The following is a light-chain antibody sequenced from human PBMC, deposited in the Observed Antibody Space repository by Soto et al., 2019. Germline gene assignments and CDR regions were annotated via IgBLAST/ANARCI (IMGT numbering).Light chain of an antibody. V-gene: IGKV2-28*01. CDR1: QSLLHSNGYIY. J-gene: IGKJ4*01. CDR2: LAS. CDR3: MQALQTPLT. Sequence: DIVMTQSPLSLPVTPGEPASISCRSSQSLLHSNGYIYLDWYLQKPGQSPPLLIYLASNRASGGPDRFSGSGSGTDFTLKISRVEAGDVGVYYCMQALQTPLTFGGGTKVDIK.